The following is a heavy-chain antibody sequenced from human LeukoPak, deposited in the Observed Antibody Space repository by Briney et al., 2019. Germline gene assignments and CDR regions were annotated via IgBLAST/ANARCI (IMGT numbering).Heavy chain of an antibody. CDR2: ISWNSGIT. D-gene: IGHD3-22*01. CDR1: GFTFDDYA. J-gene: IGHJ3*02. V-gene: IGHV3-9*03. CDR3: AKSATTIGHDAFDI. Sequence: PGGSLRLSCAASGFTFDDYAMHWVRQAPGKGLEWVSSISWNSGITGYADSVRGRFTISRDNAKNSLYLQMNSLRAEDMALYYCAKSATTIGHDAFDIWGQGTMVTVS.